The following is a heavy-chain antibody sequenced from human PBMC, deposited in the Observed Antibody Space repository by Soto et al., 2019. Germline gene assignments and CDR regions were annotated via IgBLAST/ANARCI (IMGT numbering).Heavy chain of an antibody. V-gene: IGHV3-11*01. CDR2: ISSSGSTI. D-gene: IGHD6-6*01. J-gene: IGHJ6*04. CDR3: ARDNEIEAQSPGSPYCYYGMSL. CDR1: GFTFSDYY. Sequence: SLKLSCAASGFTFSDYYMSWIRQAPGKGLVWVSYISSSGSTIYYADSVKGRFIISRDNAKNSLYLQMNSLRAEDTAVYYCARDNEIEAQSPGSPYCYYGMSLSGTGSTATVSS.